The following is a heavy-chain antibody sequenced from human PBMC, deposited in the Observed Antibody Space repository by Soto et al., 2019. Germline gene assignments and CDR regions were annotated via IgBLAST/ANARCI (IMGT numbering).Heavy chain of an antibody. V-gene: IGHV4-39*02. CDR3: ARDRYGGFDY. D-gene: IGHD3-9*01. CDR1: GSSINSRSYF. J-gene: IGHJ4*02. CDR2: INHRGKT. Sequence: HLQESGPGLLKPSETLSLTCSVGGSSINSRSYFWGWIRQPPGKGLEWIASINHRGKTYYSPSLKSRLAISVDTSKNQFSLILRSVTAADTAVYYCARDRYGGFDYWGLGSLVTVSS.